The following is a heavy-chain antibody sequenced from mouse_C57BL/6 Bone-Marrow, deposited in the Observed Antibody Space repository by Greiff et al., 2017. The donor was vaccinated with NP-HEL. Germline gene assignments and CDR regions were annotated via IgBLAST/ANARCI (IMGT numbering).Heavy chain of an antibody. CDR1: GYAFSSSW. J-gene: IGHJ2*01. Sequence: QVQLQQSGPELVKPGASVKISCKASGYAFSSSWMNWVKQRPGKGLEWIGRIYPGDGDTNYNGKFKGKATLTADKSSSTAYMQLSSLTSEDSAVYFCASRYYYGIDWGQGTTLTVSS. CDR3: ASRYYYGID. V-gene: IGHV1-82*01. CDR2: IYPGDGDT. D-gene: IGHD1-1*01.